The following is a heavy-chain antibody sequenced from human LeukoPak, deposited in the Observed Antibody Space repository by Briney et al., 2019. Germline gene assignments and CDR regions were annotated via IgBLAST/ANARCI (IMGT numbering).Heavy chain of an antibody. V-gene: IGHV3-23*01. CDR1: GFTFSSYA. CDR3: AKDPTVGTTNYFAY. CDR2: ISGSGGST. Sequence: PGGSLRLSCAASGFTFSSYAMSWVRQAPGKGLEWVSAISGSGGSTYYADSVKGRFTISRDNCKNTLYLQMNSLRAEDTAVYHCAKDPTVGTTNYFAYWGQGTLVTVSS. D-gene: IGHD1-26*01. J-gene: IGHJ4*02.